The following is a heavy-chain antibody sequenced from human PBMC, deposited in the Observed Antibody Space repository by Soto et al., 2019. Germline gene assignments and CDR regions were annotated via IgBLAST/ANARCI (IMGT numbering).Heavy chain of an antibody. CDR2: INSDESTT. Sequence: EEQLVESGGGLVQPGGSLRLSCAASGFTFSSYWMHWVRQAPGKGLVWVSCINSDESTTSFADSVKGRFTISRDNAKNTLYLQMNSLRAEDTAVYYCARDGSGAFEMWGQGTMVTVSS. CDR1: GFTFSSYW. CDR3: ARDGSGAFEM. V-gene: IGHV3-74*01. J-gene: IGHJ3*02. D-gene: IGHD5-12*01.